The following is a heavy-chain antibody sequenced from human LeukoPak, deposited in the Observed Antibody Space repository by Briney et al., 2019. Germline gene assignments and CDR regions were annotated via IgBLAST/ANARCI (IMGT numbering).Heavy chain of an antibody. D-gene: IGHD2-2*01. CDR2: IYTSGST. CDR3: ARSPSRIEGLDY. V-gene: IGHV4-4*07. Sequence: WXXIXXXAGKGLEWIGRIYTSGSTNYNPSLKSRVTMSVDTSKNQFSLKLSSVTAADTAVYYCARSPSRIEGLDYWGQGTLVTVSS. J-gene: IGHJ4*02.